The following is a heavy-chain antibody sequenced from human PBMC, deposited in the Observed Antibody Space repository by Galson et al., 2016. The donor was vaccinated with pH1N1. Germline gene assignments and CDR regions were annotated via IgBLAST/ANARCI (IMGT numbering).Heavy chain of an antibody. D-gene: IGHD3-10*01. CDR1: GDTFSNSA. J-gene: IGHJ6*02. V-gene: IGHV1-69*06. Sequence: QSGAEVKKPGASVKVSCKASGDTFSNSAISWVRQAPGQGLEWMGGISPIFGSLNYAQKFQGRLTITADIFTKTTYMEVTSLRSDDTAIYYCACAGPHVREILYYSYGMDVWGQGTTVTVFS. CDR3: ACAGPHVREILYYSYGMDV. CDR2: ISPIFGSL.